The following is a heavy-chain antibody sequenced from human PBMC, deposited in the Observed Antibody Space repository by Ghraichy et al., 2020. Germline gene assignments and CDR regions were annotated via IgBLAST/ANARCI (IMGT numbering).Heavy chain of an antibody. CDR2: INHSGST. Sequence: SETLSLTCAVYGGSFSGYYWSWIRQPPGKGLEWIGEINHSGSTNYNPSLKSRVTISVDTSKNQFSLKLSSVTAADTAVYYCARGVNGEWLLSYFDYWGQGTLVTVSS. V-gene: IGHV4-34*01. CDR1: GGSFSGYY. CDR3: ARGVNGEWLLSYFDY. D-gene: IGHD3-3*01. J-gene: IGHJ4*02.